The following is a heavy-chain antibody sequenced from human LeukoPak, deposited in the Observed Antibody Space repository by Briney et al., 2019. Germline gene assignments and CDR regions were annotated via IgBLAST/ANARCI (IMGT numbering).Heavy chain of an antibody. V-gene: IGHV1-2*02. J-gene: IGHJ5*02. D-gene: IGHD2-2*01. Sequence: ASVKVSCKASGYTFTGYYMHWVRQAPGQGLEWMGWINPNSGGTNYAQKFQGRVTMTRDTSISTAYMELSRLRSDDTAVYYCARDPPLGCSSTSCYVTEGFDPWGQGTLVTVSS. CDR2: INPNSGGT. CDR1: GYTFTGYY. CDR3: ARDPPLGCSSTSCYVTEGFDP.